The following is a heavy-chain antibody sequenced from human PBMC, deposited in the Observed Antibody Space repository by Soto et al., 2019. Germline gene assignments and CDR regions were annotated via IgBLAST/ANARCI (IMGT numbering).Heavy chain of an antibody. CDR2: IYYSGST. CDR1: GGSISSSSYY. J-gene: IGHJ6*02. V-gene: IGHV4-39*01. D-gene: IGHD6-13*01. CDR3: ARTSAAGKYYYGMDV. Sequence: PSETLSLTCTFSGGSISSSSYYLGWIRQPPGKGLEWIGSIYYSGSTYYNPSLKSRVTISVDTSKNQFSLKLSSVTAADTAMYYCARTSAAGKYYYGMDVWGQGTTVTVSS.